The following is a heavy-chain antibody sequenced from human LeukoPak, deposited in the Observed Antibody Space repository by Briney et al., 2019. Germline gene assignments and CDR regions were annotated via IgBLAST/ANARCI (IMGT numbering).Heavy chain of an antibody. CDR2: INHSGST. D-gene: IGHD4-23*01. CDR1: GGSFSGYY. Sequence: ASETLSLTCAVYGGSFSGYYWSWIRQPPGKGLEWIGEINHSGSTNYNPSLKSRVTISVDTSKNQFSLKLSSVTAADTAVYYCARRWLRLYFDYWGQGTLVTVSS. J-gene: IGHJ4*02. CDR3: ARRWLRLYFDY. V-gene: IGHV4-34*01.